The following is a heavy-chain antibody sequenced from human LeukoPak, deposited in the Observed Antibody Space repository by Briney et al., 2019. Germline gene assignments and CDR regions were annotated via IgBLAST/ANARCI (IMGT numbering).Heavy chain of an antibody. D-gene: IGHD3-10*01. CDR3: ARALISLVRGATDWFDP. Sequence: PGGSLRLSCAASGSTFSSFGMHWVRQAPGKGLEWVANIKEDGSQKYYVDSVKGRFTISKDNAKNSLYLQMNSLRAEDTAVYYCARALISLVRGATDWFDPWGHGTLVTVSS. V-gene: IGHV3-7*01. CDR2: IKEDGSQK. CDR1: GSTFSSFG. J-gene: IGHJ5*02.